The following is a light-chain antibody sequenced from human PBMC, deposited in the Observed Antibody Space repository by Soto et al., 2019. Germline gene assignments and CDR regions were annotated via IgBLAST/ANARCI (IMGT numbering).Light chain of an antibody. V-gene: IGLV2-14*01. CDR3: SSYTSSSTLGYV. Sequence: QSARAEPASVSVYPGQSITISCTGTSSDVGGYNYVSWYQQHPGKAPKLMIYEVSNRPSGVSNRFSGSKSGNTASLTISGLQAEDEADYYCSSYTSSSTLGYVFGTGTKVTVL. CDR2: EVS. J-gene: IGLJ1*01. CDR1: SSDVGGYNY.